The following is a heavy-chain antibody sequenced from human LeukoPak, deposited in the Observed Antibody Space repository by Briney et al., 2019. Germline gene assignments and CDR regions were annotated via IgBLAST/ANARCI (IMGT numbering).Heavy chain of an antibody. CDR3: ARGRGYYYDSSGYYSPLWY. CDR2: INHSGST. D-gene: IGHD3-22*01. J-gene: IGHJ4*02. V-gene: IGHV4-34*01. CDR1: GGSFSGYY. Sequence: SETLSLTCAVYGGSFSGYYWSWIRQPPGKGLEWIGEINHSGSTNYNPSLKSRVTISVDTSKNQSSLKLSSVTAADTAVYYCARGRGYYYDSSGYYSPLWYWGQGTLVTVSS.